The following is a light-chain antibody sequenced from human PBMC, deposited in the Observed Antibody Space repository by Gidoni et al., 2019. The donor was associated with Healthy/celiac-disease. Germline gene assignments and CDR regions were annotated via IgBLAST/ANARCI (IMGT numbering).Light chain of an antibody. CDR1: QSVSSN. Sequence: EIVMTQSPATLSVSPGERATLSCRASQSVSSNLAWYQQKPGQAPRLLIYGASTRATGIPARFSGSGSGTEFTLTISSLQSEDFAVYYCQQYNNWFVTFXPXTKVDIK. CDR2: GAS. V-gene: IGKV3-15*01. J-gene: IGKJ3*01. CDR3: QQYNNWFVT.